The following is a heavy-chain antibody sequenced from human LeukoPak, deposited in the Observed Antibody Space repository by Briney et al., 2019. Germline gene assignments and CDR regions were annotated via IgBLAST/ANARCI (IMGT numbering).Heavy chain of an antibody. D-gene: IGHD3-9*01. CDR2: VSGSGSHT. CDR1: GFIFRTCA. V-gene: IGHV3-23*01. Sequence: GGSLRPSCAASGFIFRTCAMSWVRQAPGKGLEWVSTVSGSGSHTNYTDSVKGRFTISRDNSKNTLYLQMNSLRAEDTAVYYCAKDMIGYYRPFEYWGQGTLVTVSS. J-gene: IGHJ4*02. CDR3: AKDMIGYYRPFEY.